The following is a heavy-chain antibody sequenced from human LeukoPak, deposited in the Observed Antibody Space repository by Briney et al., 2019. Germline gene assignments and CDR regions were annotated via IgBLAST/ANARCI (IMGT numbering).Heavy chain of an antibody. CDR3: ARSSGTAYYYDSSGYSGFDY. V-gene: IGHV4-39*01. Sequence: SETLSLTCTVSGGSISSSSYSWGWIRQPPGKGLEWIGSIYYSGSTYYNPSLKSRVTISVDTSKNQFSLKLSSVTAADTAVYYCARSSGTAYYYDSSGYSGFDYWGQGTLVTVSS. D-gene: IGHD3-22*01. CDR2: IYYSGST. CDR1: GGSISSSSYS. J-gene: IGHJ4*02.